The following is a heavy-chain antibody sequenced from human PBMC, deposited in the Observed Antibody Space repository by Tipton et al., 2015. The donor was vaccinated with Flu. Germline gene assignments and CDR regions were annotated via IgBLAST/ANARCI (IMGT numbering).Heavy chain of an antibody. CDR1: GYSISSGYY. V-gene: IGHV4-38-2*02. Sequence: TLSLTCTVSGYSISSGYYWGWIRQPPGKGLEWIGSIYYSGSTYYNPSLKSRVTISVDTSKNQFSLKLSSVTAADTAVYYCAREPLAVADYWGQGTLVTVSS. D-gene: IGHD6-19*01. CDR2: IYYSGST. J-gene: IGHJ4*02. CDR3: AREPLAVADY.